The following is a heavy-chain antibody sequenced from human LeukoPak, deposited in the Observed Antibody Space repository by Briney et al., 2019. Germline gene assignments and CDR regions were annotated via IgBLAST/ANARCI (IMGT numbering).Heavy chain of an antibody. CDR2: IRYDGSNK. CDR3: AKDLTISLGIPYFDY. CDR1: GFTFSSYG. Sequence: GGSLRLSCAASGFTFSSYGMHWVRQAPGKGLEWVAFIRYDGSNKYYADSVKGRFTISRDNSKNTLYLQMNSLRAEDTAVYYCAKDLTISLGIPYFDYWGQGTLVTVSS. J-gene: IGHJ4*02. V-gene: IGHV3-30*02. D-gene: IGHD7-27*01.